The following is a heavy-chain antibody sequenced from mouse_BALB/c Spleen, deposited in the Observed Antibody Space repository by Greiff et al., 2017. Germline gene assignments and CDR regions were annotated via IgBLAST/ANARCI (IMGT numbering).Heavy chain of an antibody. D-gene: IGHD1-2*01. CDR3: ASHYDEDYAMDY. J-gene: IGHJ4*01. Sequence: DVQLQESGPGLVKPSQSLSLTCTVTGYSITSDYAWNWIRQFPGNKLEWMGYISYSGSTSYNPSLKSRISITRDTSKNQFFLQLNSVTTEDTATYYCASHYDEDYAMDYWGQGTSVTVSS. CDR2: ISYSGST. V-gene: IGHV3-2*02. CDR1: GYSITSDYA.